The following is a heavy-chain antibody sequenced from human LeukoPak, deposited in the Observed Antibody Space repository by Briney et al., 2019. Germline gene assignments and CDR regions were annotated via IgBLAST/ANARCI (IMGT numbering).Heavy chain of an antibody. CDR3: AREKFAGDYYYYYYMDV. CDR1: GFTFISYS. V-gene: IGHV3-7*01. Sequence: PGGSLRLSCSVSGFTFISYSMTWVRQAPGKGLEWVANIKQDGSEKYYVDSVKGRFTISRDNAKNSLYLQMNSLRAEDTAVYYCAREKFAGDYYYYYYMDVWGKGTTVTVSS. CDR2: IKQDGSEK. J-gene: IGHJ6*03. D-gene: IGHD3-16*01.